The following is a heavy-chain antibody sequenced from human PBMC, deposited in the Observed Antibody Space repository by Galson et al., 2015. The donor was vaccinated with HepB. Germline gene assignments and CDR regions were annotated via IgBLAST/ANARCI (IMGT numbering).Heavy chain of an antibody. CDR3: TDLGGVWFGELLPNDY. CDR2: IKSKTDGGTT. V-gene: IGHV3-15*07. Sequence: SLRLSCAASGFTFSNAWMNWVRQAPGKGLEWVGRIKSKTDGGTTDYAAPVKGRFTISRDDSKNTLYLQMNSLKTEDTAVYYCTDLGGVWFGELLPNDYWGQGTLVTVSS. D-gene: IGHD3-10*01. CDR1: GFTFSNAW. J-gene: IGHJ4*02.